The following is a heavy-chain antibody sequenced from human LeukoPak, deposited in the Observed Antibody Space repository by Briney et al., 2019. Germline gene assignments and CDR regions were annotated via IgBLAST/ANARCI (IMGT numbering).Heavy chain of an antibody. D-gene: IGHD2-8*02. CDR3: ARDLSEKYCIDY. CDR1: GFTFSSYA. Sequence: GGSLRLSYAASGFTFSSYAMSWVRQAPGKGLEWVSAISGSGGSTYYADSVKGRFTISRDNSKNTLYLQMNSLRAEDTAVYYCARDLSEKYCIDYWGQGTLVTVSS. CDR2: ISGSGGST. J-gene: IGHJ4*02. V-gene: IGHV3-23*01.